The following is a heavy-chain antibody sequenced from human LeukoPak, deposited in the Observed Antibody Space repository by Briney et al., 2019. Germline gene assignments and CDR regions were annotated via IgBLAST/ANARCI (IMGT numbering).Heavy chain of an antibody. D-gene: IGHD6-13*01. Sequence: SETLSLTCTVSGGSISSYYWSWIRQPPGKGLEWMGYIYYSGSTNYNPSLKSRVTISVDTSKNQFSLKLSSVTAADTAVYYCARDVAADNAFDIWGQGTMVTVSS. CDR3: ARDVAADNAFDI. CDR1: GGSISSYY. J-gene: IGHJ3*02. CDR2: IYYSGST. V-gene: IGHV4-59*01.